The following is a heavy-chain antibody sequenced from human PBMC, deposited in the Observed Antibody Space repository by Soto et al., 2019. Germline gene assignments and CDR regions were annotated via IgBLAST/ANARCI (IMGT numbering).Heavy chain of an antibody. D-gene: IGHD6-19*01. Sequence: EVQLLESGGGLVQPGGSLRLSCAASGFTFSNSGMSWARQAPGKGLEWVSSISASGGGTYSAESVKGRFTISRDNAKNTVDLQMSSLRAEDTALYYCAKSGSGWNFGYWGQGALVTVSS. V-gene: IGHV3-23*01. CDR2: ISASGGGT. CDR3: AKSGSGWNFGY. J-gene: IGHJ4*02. CDR1: GFTFSNSG.